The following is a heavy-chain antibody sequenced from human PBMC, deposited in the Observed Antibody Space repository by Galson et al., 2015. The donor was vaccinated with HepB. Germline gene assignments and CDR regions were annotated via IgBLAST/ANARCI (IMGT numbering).Heavy chain of an antibody. J-gene: IGHJ4*02. CDR2: VWFDGTKT. CDR1: GFTFSSYA. D-gene: IGHD3/OR15-3a*01. Sequence: SLRLSCAASGFTFSSYAMTWVRQAPGKGLKWVAVVWFDGTKTYYEDSVRGRFVISRDNSRNIVYLQMNSLRAADAAVYYCAGGLDYFDYWGQGARVTVSS. V-gene: IGHV3-33*08. CDR3: AGGLDYFDY.